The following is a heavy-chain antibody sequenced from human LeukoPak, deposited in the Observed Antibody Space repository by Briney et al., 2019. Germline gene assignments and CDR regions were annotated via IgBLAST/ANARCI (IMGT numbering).Heavy chain of an antibody. CDR1: GYTFTSYG. V-gene: IGHV1-18*01. Sequence: ASVKVSCKASGYTFTSYGISWVRQAPGQGLEWMGWISAYKGNTNYAQKLQGRVTMTTDTSTSTAYMELRSLRSDDTAVYYCARDVQYYDFWSGYYMVDYWGQGTLVTVSS. D-gene: IGHD3-3*01. CDR3: ARDVQYYDFWSGYYMVDY. CDR2: ISAYKGNT. J-gene: IGHJ4*02.